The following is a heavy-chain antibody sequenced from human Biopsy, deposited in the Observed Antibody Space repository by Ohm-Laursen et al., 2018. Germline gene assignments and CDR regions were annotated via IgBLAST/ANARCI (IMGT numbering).Heavy chain of an antibody. CDR1: GVTFDTYA. D-gene: IGHD2/OR15-2a*01. CDR3: VGGQRGPPIGVTVPGDAFDL. CDR2: RIPYFNTI. J-gene: IGHJ3*01. V-gene: IGHV1-69*13. Sequence: SVKVSCKASGVTFDTYAFGWVREAPGQGLEWMGGRIPYFNTIYYARNFQDRAVITSDRSARTTDMQLSGLRPDDTAVHYCVGGQRGPPIGVTVPGDAFDLWGPGTMVTVSP.